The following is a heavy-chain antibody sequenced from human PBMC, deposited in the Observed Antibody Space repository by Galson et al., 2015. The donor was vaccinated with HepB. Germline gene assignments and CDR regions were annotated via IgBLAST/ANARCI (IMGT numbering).Heavy chain of an antibody. CDR1: GDSITTDNYY. CDR3: ARGRNGHNDFDS. D-gene: IGHD5-24*01. V-gene: IGHV4-61*02. J-gene: IGHJ4*02. Sequence: TLSLTCSVSGDSITTDNYYWNWLRQPAGGGLEWIGRIYGSGTTYNNPSLNSRVTMSLDRYNNQFSLNMISMTAADSAVYYCARGRNGHNDFDSWGQGTLVTVS. CDR2: IYGSGTT.